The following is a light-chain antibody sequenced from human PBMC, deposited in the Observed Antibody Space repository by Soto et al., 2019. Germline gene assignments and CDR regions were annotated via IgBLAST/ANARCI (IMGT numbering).Light chain of an antibody. V-gene: IGLV2-14*01. J-gene: IGLJ2*01. CDR1: SSDVGGYNF. Sequence: QSALTQPASVSGSPGQSITISCTGTSSDVGGYNFVSWFQHHPGKAPQLMIFEVSHRPSGVSNRFSGSKCGNTASLTISGLQAEDEADYYCTSYTSSSTLVFGGGTKLTVL. CDR3: TSYTSSSTLV. CDR2: EVS.